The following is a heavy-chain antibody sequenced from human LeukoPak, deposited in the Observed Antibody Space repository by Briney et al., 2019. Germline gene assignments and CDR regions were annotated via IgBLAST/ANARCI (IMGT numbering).Heavy chain of an antibody. V-gene: IGHV3-15*01. Sequence: GGPLRLSCAASGFTFSNAWMSWVRQAPGKGLEWVGRIKSKTDGGTTDYAAPVKGRFTISRDDSKNTLYLQMNSLKTEDTAVYYCTTCGGYGSGSYIPNYWGQGTLVTVSS. CDR2: IKSKTDGGTT. CDR1: GFTFSNAW. J-gene: IGHJ4*02. CDR3: TTCGGYGSGSYIPNY. D-gene: IGHD3-10*01.